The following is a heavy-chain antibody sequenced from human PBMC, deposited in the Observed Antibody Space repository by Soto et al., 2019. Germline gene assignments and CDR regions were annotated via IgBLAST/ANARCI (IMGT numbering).Heavy chain of an antibody. CDR1: GFTFSSYA. CDR3: ARAAQIYYYESSGYSSFDY. Sequence: GGSLRLSCAASGFTFSSYAMRWVRQAPGKGLEWVAVISYDGRNKYYADSVKGRFTISRDSSKNTLYLQMNSLRAEDTAVYYCARAAQIYYYESSGYSSFDYWGQGTLVTVSS. D-gene: IGHD3-22*01. V-gene: IGHV3-30*04. J-gene: IGHJ4*02. CDR2: ISYDGRNK.